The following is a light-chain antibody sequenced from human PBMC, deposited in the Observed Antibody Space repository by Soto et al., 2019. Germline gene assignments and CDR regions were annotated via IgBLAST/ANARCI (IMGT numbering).Light chain of an antibody. J-gene: IGLJ3*02. CDR2: LNSDGSH. CDR1: SGHSNYA. V-gene: IGLV4-69*01. Sequence: QPVLTQSPSASASLGASDKLTCTLSSGHSNYAIAWHQQQPEKGPRYLMKLNSDGSHSKGDGIPDRFSGSSSGAERYLTISSLQSEDEADYYCQTWGTGIQVFGGGTQLTVL. CDR3: QTWGTGIQV.